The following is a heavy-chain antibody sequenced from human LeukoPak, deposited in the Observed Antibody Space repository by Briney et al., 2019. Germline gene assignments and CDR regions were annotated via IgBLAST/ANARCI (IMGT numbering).Heavy chain of an antibody. Sequence: ASVKVSCKASGYTFTGYYMHWVRQAPGQGLEWMGWINPNSGGTNYAQKFQGRVTMTSDTSISTAYMELSRLRVDDTAVYYCARPRDYGDYDAFDIWGQGTMVTVSS. CDR3: ARPRDYGDYDAFDI. CDR2: INPNSGGT. CDR1: GYTFTGYY. V-gene: IGHV1-2*02. D-gene: IGHD4-17*01. J-gene: IGHJ3*02.